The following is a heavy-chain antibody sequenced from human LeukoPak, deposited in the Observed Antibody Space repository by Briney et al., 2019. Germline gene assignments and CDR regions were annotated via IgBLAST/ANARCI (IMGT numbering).Heavy chain of an antibody. CDR1: GFSPSTSGVG. D-gene: IGHD6-13*01. CDR3: AHSSYGSSWYNWFET. J-gene: IGHJ5*02. CDR2: IYWNDDK. Sequence: SGPTLVKATQALTLTCTFSGFSPSTSGVGVGWIRPPPGKALEWLALIYWNDDKRYSPSLKSRLTISKDTSKNQVVLTITNMDPVDTATYYCAHSSYGSSWYNWFETWGQGTLVTVSS. V-gene: IGHV2-5*01.